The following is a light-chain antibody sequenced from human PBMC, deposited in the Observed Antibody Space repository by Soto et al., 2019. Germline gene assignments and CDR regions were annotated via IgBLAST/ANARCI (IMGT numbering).Light chain of an antibody. CDR2: DAS. CDR3: QQYNSYST. J-gene: IGKJ1*01. CDR1: QSISSW. V-gene: IGKV1-5*01. Sequence: DIHMTQSPSTLYASVGDRVTITCRASQSISSWLAWYQQKPGKAPKLLIYDASSLESGVPSRFSGSGSGTEFTLTISSLQPYDFATYYCQQYNSYSTFGQGTKV.